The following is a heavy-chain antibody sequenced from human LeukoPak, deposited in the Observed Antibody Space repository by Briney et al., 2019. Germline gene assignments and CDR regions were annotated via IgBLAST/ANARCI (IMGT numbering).Heavy chain of an antibody. D-gene: IGHD1-26*01. Sequence: ASVKVSCKASGYTFTSYYMHWVRQAPGQGLEWMGWINPNSGGTNYAQKFQGRVTMTRDTSVSTAYMELSRLRSDDTAVYYCARGSGSYYGAFDIWGQGTMVTVSS. CDR1: GYTFTSYY. CDR2: INPNSGGT. CDR3: ARGSGSYYGAFDI. V-gene: IGHV1-2*02. J-gene: IGHJ3*02.